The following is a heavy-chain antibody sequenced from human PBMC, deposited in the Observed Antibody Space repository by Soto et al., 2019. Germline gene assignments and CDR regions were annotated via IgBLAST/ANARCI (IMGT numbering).Heavy chain of an antibody. Sequence: PGGSLRLSCAASGFTFSNYNMNWVRQAPGKGLEWISYISSGSNTIYYADSVMGRFTISRDDANNSLYPQMNILRDEDTAVYYCARDYSIGWVATRWFHPWGQGTLVTVSS. J-gene: IGHJ5*02. D-gene: IGHD5-12*01. CDR2: ISSGSNTI. V-gene: IGHV3-48*02. CDR1: GFTFSNYN. CDR3: ARDYSIGWVATRWFHP.